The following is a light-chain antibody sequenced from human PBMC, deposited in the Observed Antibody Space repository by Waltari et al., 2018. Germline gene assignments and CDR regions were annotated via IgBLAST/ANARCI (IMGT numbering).Light chain of an antibody. J-gene: IGKJ1*01. CDR3: QQYYNSPRT. Sequence: AIQLTQSPSSLSASVGDRVTITCRASQGISSALAWYQQKPGKAPKLLIYDASSLESGVPSRFSGSGSGTDFTLTISSLQAEDVALYYCQQYYNSPRTFGQGTKVEIK. CDR2: DAS. CDR1: QGISSA. V-gene: IGKV1D-13*01.